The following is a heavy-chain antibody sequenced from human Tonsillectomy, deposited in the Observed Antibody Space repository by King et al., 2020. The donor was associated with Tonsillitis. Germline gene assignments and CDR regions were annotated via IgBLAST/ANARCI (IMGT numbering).Heavy chain of an antibody. Sequence: VQLVESGGGLIQPGGSLRLSCAASGFTVSSNYMSWVRQAPGKGLEWVSVIYSGGSTYYADSVKGRFTISRDNSKNTLYLQMNSLRAEDTAVYYCARARGLLLWFGETPNYFAYWGQGTLVTVSS. V-gene: IGHV3-53*01. CDR3: ARARGLLLWFGETPNYFAY. CDR1: GFTVSSNY. J-gene: IGHJ4*02. CDR2: IYSGGST. D-gene: IGHD3-10*01.